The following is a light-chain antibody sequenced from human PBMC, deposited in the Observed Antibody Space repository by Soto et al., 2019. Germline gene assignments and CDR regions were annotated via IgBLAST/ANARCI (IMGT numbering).Light chain of an antibody. Sequence: QSALTQPPSASGSPGQSVTISCTGTSSDVAGYNYVSWYQQHPGKAPKLIIYEVSERPSGVPDRFSGSKSGNTASLTVSGLQAEDEADYSCSSYAGSDNFCVFGTGTKLTVL. CDR3: SSYAGSDNFCV. CDR1: SSDVAGYNY. V-gene: IGLV2-8*01. CDR2: EVS. J-gene: IGLJ1*01.